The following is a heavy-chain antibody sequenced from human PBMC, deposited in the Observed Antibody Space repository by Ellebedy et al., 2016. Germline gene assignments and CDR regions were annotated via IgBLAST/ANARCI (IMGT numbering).Heavy chain of an antibody. D-gene: IGHD5-18*01. Sequence: SETLSLTCAVYGGSFSGYYWSWIRQPPGKGLEWIGEINHSGSTNYNPSLKSRVTISVDTSKNQFSLKLSSVTAADTAVYYCARGQIQLSSWFDPWGQGTLVTVSS. CDR3: ARGQIQLSSWFDP. J-gene: IGHJ5*02. CDR1: GGSFSGYY. CDR2: INHSGST. V-gene: IGHV4-34*01.